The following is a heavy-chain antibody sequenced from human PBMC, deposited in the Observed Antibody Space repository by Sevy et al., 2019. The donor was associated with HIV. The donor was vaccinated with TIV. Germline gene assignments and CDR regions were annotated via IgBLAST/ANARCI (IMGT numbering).Heavy chain of an antibody. CDR1: GFSFDSYG. CDR3: AKGGGGHYDPDEIGYYFYYYNMDV. D-gene: IGHD3-22*01. Sequence: GGSLRLSCAVSGFSFDSYGMTWVRQAPGKGLEWVSGISGSGTRTYYADSVKGRFIISRDNSKNTRYLQMNSLRSEDTAINYCAKGGGGHYDPDEIGYYFYYYNMDVWGKGTTVTVSS. V-gene: IGHV3-23*01. J-gene: IGHJ6*03. CDR2: ISGSGTRT.